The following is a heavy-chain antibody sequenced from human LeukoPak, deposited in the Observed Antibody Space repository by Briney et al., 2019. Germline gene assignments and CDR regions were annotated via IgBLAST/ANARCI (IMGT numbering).Heavy chain of an antibody. Sequence: PSQTLSLTCTVSGGSISSGSYYWSWIRQPAGKGLEWIGRIYTSGSTNYNPSLKSRVTISVDTSKNQFSLKLSSVTAADTAVYYCASAKYSSGWYGDYYYYMDVWGKGTTVTVSS. V-gene: IGHV4-61*02. CDR1: GGSISSGSYY. J-gene: IGHJ6*03. D-gene: IGHD6-19*01. CDR2: IYTSGST. CDR3: ASAKYSSGWYGDYYYYMDV.